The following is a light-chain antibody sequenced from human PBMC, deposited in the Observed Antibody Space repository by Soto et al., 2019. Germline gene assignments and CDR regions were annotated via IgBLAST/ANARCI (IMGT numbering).Light chain of an antibody. J-gene: IGKJ4*01. Sequence: PGESATLSCTASQSVRSNSLAWYQQKPGHAPRLLMFGASGRATGTPPRFSGRGSGTDFTLTISRLEPEDFAVYYCQQYGTSPLTFGGGTKVDI. CDR3: QQYGTSPLT. CDR1: QSVRSNS. V-gene: IGKV3-20*01. CDR2: GAS.